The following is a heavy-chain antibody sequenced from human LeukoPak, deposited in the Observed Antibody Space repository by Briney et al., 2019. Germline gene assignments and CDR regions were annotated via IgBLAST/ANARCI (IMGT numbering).Heavy chain of an antibody. CDR1: GFIFSSYA. D-gene: IGHD7-27*01. Sequence: GGSLRLSCAASGFIFSSYAMSWVRQAPGKGLEWVSVISGSGGSTYYADSVKGRFTISRDNSKNTLYLQMNSLRAEDTAVYYCAKGVRAAWGAFDIWGQGTMVTVSS. CDR2: ISGSGGST. V-gene: IGHV3-23*01. CDR3: AKGVRAAWGAFDI. J-gene: IGHJ3*02.